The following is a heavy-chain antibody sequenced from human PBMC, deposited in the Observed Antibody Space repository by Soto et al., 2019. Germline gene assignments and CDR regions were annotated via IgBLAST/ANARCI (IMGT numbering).Heavy chain of an antibody. CDR1: GGTFSSYA. CDR3: ARDYYDILTATSGFGAFEI. CDR2: IMPIFGTA. J-gene: IGHJ3*02. V-gene: IGHV1-69*06. Sequence: QVQRVQSGAEVNKPGSSVKVSCKASGGTFSSYAISWVRQAPGQGLEWMGGIMPIFGTANYAQKFQGRGTITADKSTSTDDMELRSLRSEDTAVYYCARDYYDILTATSGFGAFEIWGQGTMVTVSS. D-gene: IGHD3-9*01.